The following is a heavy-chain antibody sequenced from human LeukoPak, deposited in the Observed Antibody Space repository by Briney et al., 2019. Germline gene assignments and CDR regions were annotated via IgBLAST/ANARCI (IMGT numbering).Heavy chain of an antibody. CDR3: ARAISGTFDI. J-gene: IGHJ3*02. V-gene: IGHV3-74*01. D-gene: IGHD3-3*02. Sequence: GGSLRLSCAASGFTFRSNWMHWVRQVLGKGLVWVSRINSDASSTTYADSVKGRFTISRDNAKNTLYLQMNSLRAEDTAVHYCARAISGTFDIWGQGTMVIVSS. CDR2: INSDASST. CDR1: GFTFRSNW.